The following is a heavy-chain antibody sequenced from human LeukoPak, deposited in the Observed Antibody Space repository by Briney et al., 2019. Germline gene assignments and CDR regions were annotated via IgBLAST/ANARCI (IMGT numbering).Heavy chain of an antibody. Sequence: SQTLSLTCTVSGGSISSGSYYWSWIRQPAGKGLEWIGRMYTSGSTNYNPSLKSRVTISVDTSKNQFSLKLSSVTAADTAVYYCARVRYYYGSGSYYKRAYFDYWGQGTLVTVSS. CDR2: MYTSGST. CDR1: GGSISSGSYY. CDR3: ARVRYYYGSGSYYKRAYFDY. V-gene: IGHV4-61*02. D-gene: IGHD3-10*01. J-gene: IGHJ4*02.